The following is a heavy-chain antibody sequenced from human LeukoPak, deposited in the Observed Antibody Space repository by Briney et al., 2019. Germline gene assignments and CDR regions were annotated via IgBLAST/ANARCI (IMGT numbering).Heavy chain of an antibody. CDR3: ARGSGYDYDCYGMDV. CDR1: GGIYSSQV. CDR2: MVPIFGTA. V-gene: IGHV1-69*01. J-gene: IGHJ6*04. Sequence: WLKVACKACGGIYSSQVMSWVGAAPGQTREWMGGMVPIFGTANYAQKFQGRVTIPADESTSTAYMKLRSLRSEDTAVYYCARGSGYDYDCYGMDVWGKGTTVTVSS. D-gene: IGHD5-12*01.